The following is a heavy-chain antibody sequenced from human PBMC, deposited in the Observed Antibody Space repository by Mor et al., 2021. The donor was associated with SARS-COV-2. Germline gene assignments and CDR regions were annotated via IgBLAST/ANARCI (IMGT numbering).Heavy chain of an antibody. CDR2: INENGRNT. V-gene: IGHV3-23*01. CDR1: FNIYG. D-gene: IGHD6-13*01. J-gene: IGHJ4*02. Sequence: FNIYGMAWVRQPPGKGLEWVSTINENGRNTHYADSVEGRFTISRDNSKNTLFLQMNSLRAEDTALYYCAKDVGGQQLFEYWGQGILVTVSS. CDR3: AKDVGGQQLFEY.